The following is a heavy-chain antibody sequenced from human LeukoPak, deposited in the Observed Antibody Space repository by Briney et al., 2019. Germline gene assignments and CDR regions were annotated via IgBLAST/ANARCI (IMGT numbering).Heavy chain of an antibody. CDR3: ARDWDPVGATTLGNWFDP. Sequence: EASVKVSCKASGYTFTGYYMHWVRQAPGQGLEWMGWINPNSGGTNYAQKFQGRVTMTRDTSISTAYMELSRLRSDDTAVYYCARDWDPVGATTLGNWFDPWGQGTLVTVSS. CDR1: GYTFTGYY. V-gene: IGHV1-2*02. CDR2: INPNSGGT. D-gene: IGHD1-26*01. J-gene: IGHJ5*02.